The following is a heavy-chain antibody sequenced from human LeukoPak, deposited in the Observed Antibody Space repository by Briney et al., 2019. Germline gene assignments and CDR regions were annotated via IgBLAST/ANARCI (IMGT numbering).Heavy chain of an antibody. J-gene: IGHJ2*01. D-gene: IGHD2-8*02. V-gene: IGHV3-7*01. Sequence: GGSLRLSCAGSGFIFNSHWMTWVRQAPGMGLEWVGSIRQDGDEKFYADSVRGRFTISRDNAKNSLYLHLNSLRAEDTAIYYCARVRTEWYIDLWGRGTLVTVSP. CDR2: IRQDGDEK. CDR1: GFIFNSHW. CDR3: ARVRTEWYIDL.